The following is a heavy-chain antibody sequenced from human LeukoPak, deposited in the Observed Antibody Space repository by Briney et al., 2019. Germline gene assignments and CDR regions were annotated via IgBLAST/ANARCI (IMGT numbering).Heavy chain of an antibody. Sequence: SETLSLTCTVSGVSIISHYWSWIRQPPGKGVVGIVYIYYSGSTTYNPSLKSRVTISLDTSKNQFSLKLSSVTAADTAVYYCARQGTGTRRYYSYGMDVWGQGTTVTVSS. D-gene: IGHD1-7*01. CDR2: IYYSGST. V-gene: IGHV4-59*08. J-gene: IGHJ6*01. CDR3: ARQGTGTRRYYSYGMDV. CDR1: GVSIISHY.